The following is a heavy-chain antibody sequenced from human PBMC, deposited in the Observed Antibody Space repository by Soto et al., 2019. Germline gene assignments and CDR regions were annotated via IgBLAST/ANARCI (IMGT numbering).Heavy chain of an antibody. V-gene: IGHV3-74*01. D-gene: IGHD1-26*01. Sequence: PVGSLRLSCAASGFTFSNFWMHWVRQAPGKGLIWVAHIHSDGSNTSYADFVKGRFTISRDNAKNTLYLQVNSLRAEDTAMYYCIRDFGEVGSTAAFDIWGQGTMVTVSS. CDR2: IHSDGSNT. CDR1: GFTFSNFW. CDR3: IRDFGEVGSTAAFDI. J-gene: IGHJ3*02.